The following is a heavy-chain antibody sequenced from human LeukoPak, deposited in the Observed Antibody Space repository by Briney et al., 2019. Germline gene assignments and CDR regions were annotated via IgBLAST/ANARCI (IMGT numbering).Heavy chain of an antibody. Sequence: GGSLRLSCAASGFTFSSYAMGWVRQAPGKGLEWVSAITDSGGDTYHADSVKGRFTISRDNSKNTLYLQMNSLRVEDTAIYHCAKGSSSSRPYYFHYWGQGTLVTVSS. CDR3: AKGSSSSRPYYFHY. D-gene: IGHD6-6*01. J-gene: IGHJ4*02. V-gene: IGHV3-23*01. CDR1: GFTFSSYA. CDR2: ITDSGGDT.